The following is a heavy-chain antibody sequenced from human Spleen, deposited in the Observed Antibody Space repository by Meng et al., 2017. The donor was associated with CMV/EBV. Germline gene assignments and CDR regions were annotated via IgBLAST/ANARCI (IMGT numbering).Heavy chain of an antibody. Sequence: GGSLRLSCAASGFAVSTNYMSWVRQAPGKGLEWVSVIHIGGITSYADSVKGRFTISRDNSRNTLYLQMSSLRPEDMAHYYCAREEKTWGSSFDFWGQGTRVTVSS. D-gene: IGHD3-16*01. CDR1: GFAVSTNY. CDR2: IHIGGIT. CDR3: AREEKTWGSSFDF. V-gene: IGHV3-53*05. J-gene: IGHJ4*02.